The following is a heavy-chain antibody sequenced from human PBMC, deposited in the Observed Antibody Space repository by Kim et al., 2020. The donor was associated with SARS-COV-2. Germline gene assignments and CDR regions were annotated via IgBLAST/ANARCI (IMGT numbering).Heavy chain of an antibody. V-gene: IGHV3-21*01. CDR2: ISSSSSYI. Sequence: GGSLRLSCAASGFTFSSYSMNWVRQAPGKGLEWVSSISSSSSYIYYADSVKGRFTISRDNAKNSLYLQMNSLRAEDTAVYYCARVYVVAAPGPDDAFDIWGQGTMVTVSS. J-gene: IGHJ3*02. D-gene: IGHD3-16*01. CDR3: ARVYVVAAPGPDDAFDI. CDR1: GFTFSSYS.